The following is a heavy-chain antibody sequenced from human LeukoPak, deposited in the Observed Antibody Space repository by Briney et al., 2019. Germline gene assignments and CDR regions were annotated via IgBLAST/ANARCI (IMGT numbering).Heavy chain of an antibody. J-gene: IGHJ6*02. D-gene: IGHD4-23*01. Sequence: PGGALRLSCAASGFTFSSYEMNWVRQAPGKGLEWVSYIISIGSTIYYADSVRGRSTISRDNANNSRYLQTNSLRAEDTAVYYCARAPTVEGGMDVWGQGTTVTVSS. CDR1: GFTFSSYE. CDR3: ARAPTVEGGMDV. V-gene: IGHV3-48*03. CDR2: IISIGSTI.